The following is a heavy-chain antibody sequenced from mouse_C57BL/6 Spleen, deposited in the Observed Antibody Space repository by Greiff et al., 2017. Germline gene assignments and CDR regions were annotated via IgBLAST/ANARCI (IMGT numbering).Heavy chain of an antibody. D-gene: IGHD1-1*01. Sequence: EVQRVESGGGLVKPGGSLKLSCAASGFTFSDYGMHWVRQAPEKGLEWVAYISSGGSTTYYADTVKGRFTISRDNAKNTLFLQMTSLRSEDTAMYYCARGGYYYGSSYDYWGQGTTLTVSS. V-gene: IGHV5-17*01. CDR3: ARGGYYYGSSYDY. CDR1: GFTFSDYG. CDR2: ISSGGSTT. J-gene: IGHJ2*01.